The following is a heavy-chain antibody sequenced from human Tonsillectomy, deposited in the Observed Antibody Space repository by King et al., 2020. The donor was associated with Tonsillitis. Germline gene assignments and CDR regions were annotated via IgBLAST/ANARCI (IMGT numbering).Heavy chain of an antibody. D-gene: IGHD1-26*01. CDR3: ARDPGEPSGDYDYYYGMDV. CDR1: GGSISSYY. CDR2: IYYSGST. J-gene: IGHJ6*02. Sequence: QLQESGPGLVKASETLSLTCTVSGGSISSYYWSWIRQPPGKGLEWIGYIYYSGSTNYNPSLKSRVTISVDTSKNQFSLKLSSVTDADTAVYYCARDPGEPSGDYDYYYGMDVWGQGTTVAVSS. V-gene: IGHV4-59*01.